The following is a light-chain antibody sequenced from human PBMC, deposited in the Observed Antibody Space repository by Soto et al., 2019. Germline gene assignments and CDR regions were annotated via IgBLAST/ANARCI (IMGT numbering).Light chain of an antibody. CDR1: SSDVGRYNY. CDR3: GSYAGSNIMI. CDR2: EVT. Sequence: QSALTQPPSASGSPGQSVTISCTGTSSDVGRYNYVSWYQQHPGKAPKLMIYEVTKWPSGVPDRFSGSKSGNTASLTVSGLQAEDEATYFCGSYAGSNIMIFGGGTKLTVL. J-gene: IGLJ2*01. V-gene: IGLV2-8*01.